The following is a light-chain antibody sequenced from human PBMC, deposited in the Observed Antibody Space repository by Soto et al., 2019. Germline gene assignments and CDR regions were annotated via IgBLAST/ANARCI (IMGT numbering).Light chain of an antibody. CDR3: NSYTNDTTLV. Sequence: QSALAQPASVSGPPGQPITISCTGTSSDVGAYKFVSWYQHHPGKAPKLLIFEVANRPSGVSSRFSGSKSGNTASLTISRLLPEDEADYYCNSYTNDTTLVFGSGTKVTVL. CDR2: EVA. V-gene: IGLV2-14*01. J-gene: IGLJ6*01. CDR1: SSDVGAYKF.